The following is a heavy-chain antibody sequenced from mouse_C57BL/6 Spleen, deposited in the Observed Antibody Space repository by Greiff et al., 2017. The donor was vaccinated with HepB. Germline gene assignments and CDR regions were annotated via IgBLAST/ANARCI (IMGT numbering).Heavy chain of an antibody. J-gene: IGHJ2*01. CDR3: ARGNYYGSLDY. V-gene: IGHV1-18*01. CDR2: INPNNGGT. Sequence: EVQLQQSGPELVKPGASVKIPCKASGYTFTDYNMDWVKQSHGKSLEWIGDINPNNGGTIYNQKFKGKATLTVDKSSSTAYMELRSLTSEDTAVYYCARGNYYGSLDYWGQGTTLTVSS. D-gene: IGHD1-1*01. CDR1: GYTFTDYN.